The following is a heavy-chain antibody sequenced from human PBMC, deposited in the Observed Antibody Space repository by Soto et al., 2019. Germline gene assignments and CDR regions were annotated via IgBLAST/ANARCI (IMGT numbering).Heavy chain of an antibody. J-gene: IGHJ3*02. D-gene: IGHD6-6*01. CDR2: IYYSGST. CDR3: ARAEYSSWKRLNAFDI. V-gene: IGHV4-59*01. Sequence: QVQLQESGPGLVKPSETLSLTCTVSGGSISSYYWSWIRQPPGKGLEWIGYIYYSGSTNYNPSLKSRVTISVDTSKNQFSLKLSSVTAADTAVYYCARAEYSSWKRLNAFDIWGQGTMVTVSS. CDR1: GGSISSYY.